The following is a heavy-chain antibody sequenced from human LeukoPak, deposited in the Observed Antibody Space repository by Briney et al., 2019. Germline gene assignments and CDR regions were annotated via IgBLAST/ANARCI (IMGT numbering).Heavy chain of an antibody. CDR2: INHSGST. CDR1: GGSFSGYY. V-gene: IGHV4-34*01. D-gene: IGHD3-9*01. CDR3: ARAGIYYDILTGYYSKWAFDI. J-gene: IGHJ3*02. Sequence: SETLSLTCAVYGGSFSGYYWSWIRQPPGKGLEWIGEINHSGSTNYNPSLKSRVTISVYTSKNQFSRKRSSVTAADTAVYYCARAGIYYDILTGYYSKWAFDIWGQGTMVTVSS.